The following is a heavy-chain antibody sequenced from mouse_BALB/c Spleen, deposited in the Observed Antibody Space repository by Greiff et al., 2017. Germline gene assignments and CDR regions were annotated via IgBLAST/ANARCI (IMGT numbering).Heavy chain of an antibody. Sequence: EVHLVESGGGLVKLGGSLKLSCAASGFTFSSYYMSWVRQTPEKRLELVAAINSNGGSTYYPDTVKGRFTISRDNAKNTLYLQMSSLKSEDTALYYCAREGYGSYGYYYAMDYWGQGTSVTVSA. V-gene: IGHV5-6-2*01. CDR1: GFTFSSYY. J-gene: IGHJ4*01. CDR3: AREGYGSYGYYYAMDY. CDR2: INSNGGST. D-gene: IGHD2-1*01.